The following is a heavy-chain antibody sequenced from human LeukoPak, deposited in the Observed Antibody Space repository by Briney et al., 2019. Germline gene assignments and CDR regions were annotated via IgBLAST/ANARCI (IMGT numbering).Heavy chain of an antibody. CDR1: GGSVSSGTYY. CDR3: ARAFGYSGYLGH. Sequence: SETLSLTCTVSGGSVSSGTYYWSWIRQPPGKGLEWFGFIYYSGYTNYNPSLKSRVTISLDTSRSQFSLRLSSVTAADTAVYYCARAFGYSGYLGHWGQGTLVTVSS. D-gene: IGHD5-12*01. CDR2: IYYSGYT. J-gene: IGHJ4*02. V-gene: IGHV4-61*01.